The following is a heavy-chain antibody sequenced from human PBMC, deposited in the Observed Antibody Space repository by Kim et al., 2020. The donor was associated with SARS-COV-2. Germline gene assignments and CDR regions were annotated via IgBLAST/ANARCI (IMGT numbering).Heavy chain of an antibody. J-gene: IGHJ3*02. CDR3: ARGGRGAAAAPGAFDI. D-gene: IGHD6-13*01. Sequence: SETLSLTCTVSGGSISSYYWSWIRQPPGKGLEWIGYIYYSGSTNYNPSLKSRVTISVDTSKNQFSLKLSSVTAADTAVYYCARGGRGAAAAPGAFDIWGQGTMVTVSS. V-gene: IGHV4-59*13. CDR2: IYYSGST. CDR1: GGSISSYY.